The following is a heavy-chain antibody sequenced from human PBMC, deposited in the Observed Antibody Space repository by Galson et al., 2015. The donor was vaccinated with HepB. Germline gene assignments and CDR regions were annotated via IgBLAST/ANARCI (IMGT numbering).Heavy chain of an antibody. CDR3: ARIGVGPRGLDY. D-gene: IGHD3-10*01. CDR2: IDWDDDK. CDR1: GFSLSTSGMR. V-gene: IGHV2-70*04. Sequence: PALVKPTQTLTLTCTFSGFSLSTSGMRVSWICQPPGKALEWLARIDWDDDKFYSTSLKTRLTISKDTSKNQVVLTMTNMDPVDTATYYCARIGVGPRGLDYWGQGTLVTVSS. J-gene: IGHJ4*02.